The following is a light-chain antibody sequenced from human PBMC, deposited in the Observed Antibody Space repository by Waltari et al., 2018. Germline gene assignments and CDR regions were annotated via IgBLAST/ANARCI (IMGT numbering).Light chain of an antibody. J-gene: IGKJ2*01. CDR3: QQYNNWYT. CDR1: QSVRSH. CDR2: GAS. Sequence: DIAMPQSPATLSVSPGELATLSCRASQSVRSHLAWYQQKPGQAPRFVSYGASTRATGIPARFSGSGSGTEFTLTISTLQSEDFGVYYCQQYNNWYTFGQGTKLEIK. V-gene: IGKV3-15*01.